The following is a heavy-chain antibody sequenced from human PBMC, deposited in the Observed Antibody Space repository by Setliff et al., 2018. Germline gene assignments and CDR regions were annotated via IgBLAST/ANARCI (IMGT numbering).Heavy chain of an antibody. V-gene: IGHV5-51*01. CDR2: IYPGDSDT. CDR3: ARRGWGSSSGDCYSPKGCYYYYMDV. D-gene: IGHD2-21*02. J-gene: IGHJ6*03. Sequence: GESLKISCQGSGYTFSNYWIGWVRQMPGKGLEWMGVIYPGDSDTRYSPSFKGQVTISADKSISTAYLQWSSLEASDTAMYYCARRGWGSSSGDCYSPKGCYYYYMDVWGKGTTVTVSS. CDR1: GYTFSNYW.